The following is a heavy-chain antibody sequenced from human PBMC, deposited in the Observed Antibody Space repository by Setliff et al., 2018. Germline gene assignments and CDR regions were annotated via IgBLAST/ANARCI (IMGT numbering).Heavy chain of an antibody. Sequence: SETLSLTCAVSGYSIRSGNYWGWIRQPPGKGLEWIGSISHSGSAYYNPSLKSRVTISIDKSRNQSSLNLNSVTAADTAVYYCARGGGYYLGLWGQGMLVTVSS. V-gene: IGHV4-38-2*01. CDR1: GYSIRSGNY. D-gene: IGHD3-16*01. CDR2: ISHSGSA. CDR3: ARGGGYYLGL. J-gene: IGHJ4*02.